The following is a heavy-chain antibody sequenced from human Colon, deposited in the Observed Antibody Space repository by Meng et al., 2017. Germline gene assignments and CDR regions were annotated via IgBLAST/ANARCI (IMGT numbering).Heavy chain of an antibody. CDR2: MNPNNGNT. CDR3: ARTAMLDS. D-gene: IGHD2-2*01. J-gene: IGHJ5*01. CDR1: GYTFTSSD. Sequence: QVQRVQSGAEVRKPGASVKVTCKASGYTFTSSDINWVPQATGRGLGWLGWMNPNNGNTGSAQKFQGRVSMTRDTSIGTAYMELSGLTSEDTAVYYCARTAMLDSWGQGTLVTVSS. V-gene: IGHV1-8*01.